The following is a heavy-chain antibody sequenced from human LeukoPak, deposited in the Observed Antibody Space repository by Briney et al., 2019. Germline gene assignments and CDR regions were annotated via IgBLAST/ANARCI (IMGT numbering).Heavy chain of an antibody. V-gene: IGHV3-11*05. Sequence: PGGSLRLSCAASGFIFSDYYKSWIRQAPGKGLEWLSYISSSSIYTSYADSVKGRFTISRDNAKNSLYLQLNSLRAEDTAVYYCARGSPPDYWGQGTLVTVSS. CDR2: ISSSSIYT. CDR1: GFIFSDYY. CDR3: ARGSPPDY. D-gene: IGHD2-15*01. J-gene: IGHJ4*02.